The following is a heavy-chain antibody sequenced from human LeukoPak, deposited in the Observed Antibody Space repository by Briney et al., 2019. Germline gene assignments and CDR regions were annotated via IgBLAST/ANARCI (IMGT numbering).Heavy chain of an antibody. CDR1: GYTFTSYY. Sequence: ASVKVSCKASGYTFTSYYIHWVRQAPGKGLEWMGGFDPEDGETIYAQKFQGRVTMTEDTSTDTAYMELSSLRSEDTAVYYCATAIVSGDAFDIWGQGTMVTVSS. CDR2: FDPEDGET. D-gene: IGHD2/OR15-2a*01. J-gene: IGHJ3*02. V-gene: IGHV1-24*01. CDR3: ATAIVSGDAFDI.